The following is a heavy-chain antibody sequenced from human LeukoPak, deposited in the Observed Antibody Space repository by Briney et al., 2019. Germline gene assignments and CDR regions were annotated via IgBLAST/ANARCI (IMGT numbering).Heavy chain of an antibody. V-gene: IGHV4-34*01. CDR1: GGSCSGYY. D-gene: IGHD5-12*01. J-gene: IGHJ4*02. CDR3: AREGGYSGYVDY. Sequence: SETLSLXCAVYGGSCSGYYWSWIRLPPGKGLEWIGEINHSGSTNYNPSLKSRVTISVDTSKNQFSLKLSSVTAADTAVYYCAREGGYSGYVDYWGQGTLVTVSS. CDR2: INHSGST.